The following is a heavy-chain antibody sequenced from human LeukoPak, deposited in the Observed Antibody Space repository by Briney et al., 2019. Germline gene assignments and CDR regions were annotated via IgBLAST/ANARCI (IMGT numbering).Heavy chain of an antibody. Sequence: WVRQAPGKGLEWIGSIYYSGSTYYNPSLKSRVTISVDTSKNQFSLKLSSVTAADTAVYYCARQGTIVGATFVYWGQGTLVTVSS. V-gene: IGHV4-39*01. J-gene: IGHJ4*02. D-gene: IGHD1-26*01. CDR2: IYYSGST. CDR3: ARQGTIVGATFVY.